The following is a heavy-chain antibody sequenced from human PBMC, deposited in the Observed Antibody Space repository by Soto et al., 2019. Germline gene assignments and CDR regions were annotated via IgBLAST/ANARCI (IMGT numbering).Heavy chain of an antibody. CDR3: AKRNLVVRPPFDY. D-gene: IGHD2-15*01. V-gene: IGHV3-23*01. CDR2: ISGSGGGI. Sequence: GGALRLSCAASGFTFSSYAMSWVRQAPGKGLEWVSTISGSGGGIYYADSVKGRFTISRDNSKNTLDLQMNSLRAEDTAVYYCAKRNLVVRPPFDYWGQGTLVTVSS. CDR1: GFTFSSYA. J-gene: IGHJ4*02.